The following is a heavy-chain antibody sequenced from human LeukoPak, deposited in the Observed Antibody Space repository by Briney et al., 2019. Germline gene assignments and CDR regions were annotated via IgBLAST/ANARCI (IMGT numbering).Heavy chain of an antibody. J-gene: IGHJ4*02. CDR3: ARDRSLLF. D-gene: IGHD2-15*01. CDR1: GFTFSNYW. V-gene: IGHV3-7*05. Sequence: PGGSLRLSCAASGFTFSNYWMTWVRQAPGKGLEWVANIKEDGSEKYYVDSVKGRFTISRDDTMNSVYLQMNSLRAEDTAVYYCARDRSLLFWGQGTLVTVSS. CDR2: IKEDGSEK.